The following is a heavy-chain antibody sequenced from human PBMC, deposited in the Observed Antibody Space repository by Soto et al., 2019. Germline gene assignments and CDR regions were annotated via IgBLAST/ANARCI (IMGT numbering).Heavy chain of an antibody. Sequence: QVQLQQWGAGLLKPSETLSLTCAVCGGPFSAYYWSWIRQPPGKGLEWIGQINHSGSSNYNPSLKSRVTMSVDTSKNQFSLKLRSVTAADTAVYYCARREITVRGAPLFRRRSSNDAFDMWGQGTMVTVSS. J-gene: IGHJ3*02. CDR3: ARREITVRGAPLFRRRSSNDAFDM. D-gene: IGHD3-10*01. CDR1: GGPFSAYY. V-gene: IGHV4-34*01. CDR2: INHSGSS.